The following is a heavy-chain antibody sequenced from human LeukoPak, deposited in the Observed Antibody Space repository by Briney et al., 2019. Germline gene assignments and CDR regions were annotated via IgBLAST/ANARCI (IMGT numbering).Heavy chain of an antibody. CDR3: ARPLGSPV. CDR1: GYSFNTEW. J-gene: IGHJ4*02. V-gene: IGHV5-51*01. Sequence: GESLKISCKGSGYSFNTEWTGWVRQMPGKGLEWMGIIYPSDSDTRYSPSFQGQVIISADKSIGTTYLQWGSLKASDTAMYYCARPLGSPVWGQGTLVTVSS. CDR2: IYPSDSDT.